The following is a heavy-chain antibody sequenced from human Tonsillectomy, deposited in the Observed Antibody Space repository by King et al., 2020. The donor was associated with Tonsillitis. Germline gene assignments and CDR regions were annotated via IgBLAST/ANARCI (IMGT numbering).Heavy chain of an antibody. D-gene: IGHD4-11*01. Sequence: VQLVQSGAEVKEPGSSVKVSCKASGGTFSNYAISWVRQTPGQGLEWMGRIIPILGVANSAQKFQGRVTITADKSTSPAYRELSSLRSEDTAVYYCAREDFSSKYFDYWGQGTLVTVSS. CDR2: IIPILGVA. CDR3: AREDFSSKYFDY. V-gene: IGHV1-69*04. J-gene: IGHJ4*02. CDR1: GGTFSNYA.